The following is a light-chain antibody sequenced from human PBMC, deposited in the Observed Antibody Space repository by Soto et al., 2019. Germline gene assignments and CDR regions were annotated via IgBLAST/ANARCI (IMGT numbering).Light chain of an antibody. V-gene: IGKV1-39*01. CDR2: AAS. J-gene: IGKJ1*01. CDR1: QSISSY. Sequence: DIKMTLSASSVSATVGGRVTMTWRASQSISSYLNWYQQKPGKAPKLLIYAASSLQSGVPSRFSGSGSGTDFTLTISSLQPEDFATYYCQQSYSTPWTFGQRTKVDNK. CDR3: QQSYSTPWT.